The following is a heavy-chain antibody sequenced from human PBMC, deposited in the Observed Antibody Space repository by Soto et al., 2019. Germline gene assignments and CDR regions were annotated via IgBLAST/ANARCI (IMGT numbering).Heavy chain of an antibody. Sequence: PSQTLSLTCAISGDSVSSNSAAWNWFWQSPSRGLEWLGRTYYRSKWYNDYAVSVKSRITINPDTSKNQFSLQLNSVTPEDTAVYYCARALESFLWFGEIRYYYYCMDVWGQGTTVTVSS. D-gene: IGHD3-10*01. CDR1: GDSVSSNSAA. J-gene: IGHJ6*02. CDR3: ARALESFLWFGEIRYYYYCMDV. CDR2: TYYRSKWYN. V-gene: IGHV6-1*01.